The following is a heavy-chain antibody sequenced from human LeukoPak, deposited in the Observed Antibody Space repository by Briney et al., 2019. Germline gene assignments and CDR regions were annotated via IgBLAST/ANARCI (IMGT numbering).Heavy chain of an antibody. CDR2: IYSTGST. CDR1: GGSISSYY. Sequence: SETLSLTCTVSGGSISSYYWSWIRQPAGKGLEWIGRIYSTGSTIYNPSLESRVTMSVDTSRNQFSLNLTSVTAADTAVYYCARDRGYCSGTTCYPRFDPWGQGTLVTVFS. D-gene: IGHD2-2*01. J-gene: IGHJ5*02. V-gene: IGHV4-4*07. CDR3: ARDRGYCSGTTCYPRFDP.